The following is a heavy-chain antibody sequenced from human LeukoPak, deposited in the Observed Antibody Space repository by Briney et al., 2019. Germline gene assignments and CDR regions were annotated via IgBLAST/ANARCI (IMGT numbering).Heavy chain of an antibody. V-gene: IGHV4-59*12. CDR3: ARVGSSWPHYYFDS. Sequence: SETLSLTCTVSGGSISNYYWSWIRQPPGKGLEWIGYIYQSGSTDYNPSLKSRVTISVDTSKNQFSLKLTSVTAADTAVYYCARVGSSWPHYYFDSWGRGTLVTVSS. CDR1: GGSISNYY. CDR2: IYQSGST. J-gene: IGHJ4*02. D-gene: IGHD6-13*01.